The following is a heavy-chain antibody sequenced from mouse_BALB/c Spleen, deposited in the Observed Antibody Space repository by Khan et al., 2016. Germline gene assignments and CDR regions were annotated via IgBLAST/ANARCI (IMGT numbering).Heavy chain of an antibody. Sequence: QIQLVQSGPELKKPGETVKISCKASGYTFTDYSMHWVKQAPGKGLKWMGWINTETGEPTYADDFKGRFAFSLETSASTAYLQINNLKNEDTATYFCAPLTTVAFAYWGQGTLVTVSA. D-gene: IGHD1-1*01. V-gene: IGHV9-2-1*01. J-gene: IGHJ3*01. CDR3: APLTTVAFAY. CDR1: GYTFTDYS. CDR2: INTETGEP.